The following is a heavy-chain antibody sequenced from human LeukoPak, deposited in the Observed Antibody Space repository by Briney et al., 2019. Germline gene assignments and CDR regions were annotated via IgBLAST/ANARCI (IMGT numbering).Heavy chain of an antibody. Sequence: ASVKVSCKASGGTFSSYAISWVRQAPGLGLEWMGGIIPIFGTANYAQKFQGRVTITADESTSTAYMELSSLRSEDTAVYYCARGPAVTNWFDPWGQGTLVTVSS. V-gene: IGHV1-69*13. J-gene: IGHJ5*02. CDR3: ARGPAVTNWFDP. CDR2: IIPIFGTA. D-gene: IGHD4-23*01. CDR1: GGTFSSYA.